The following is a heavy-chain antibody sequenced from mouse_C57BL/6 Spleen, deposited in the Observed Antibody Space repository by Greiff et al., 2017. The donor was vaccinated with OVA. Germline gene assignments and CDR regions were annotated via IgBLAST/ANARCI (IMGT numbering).Heavy chain of an antibody. V-gene: IGHV1-15*01. D-gene: IGHD2-4*01. CDR1: GYTFTDSE. CDR3: TRFYYDYDGDFDY. CDR2: IDPETGVT. Sequence: VKLVESGAELLRPVASVTLSCKASGYTFTDSEMHWVKQTPLPGLEWLGAIDPETGVTAYNQKFTGTALLTADKSSSTAYMELRSLTAEDSAVYYCTRFYYDYDGDFDYWGQGTTLTVSS. J-gene: IGHJ2*01.